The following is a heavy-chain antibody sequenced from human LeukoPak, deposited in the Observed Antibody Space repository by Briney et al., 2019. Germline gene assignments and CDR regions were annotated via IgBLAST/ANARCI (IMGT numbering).Heavy chain of an antibody. J-gene: IGHJ6*02. CDR3: ASTDIVATTPSYYFGMDV. V-gene: IGHV3-23*01. CDR1: GFTFSTYA. CDR2: INRSGCNT. Sequence: GGSLRLSCAASGFTFSTYAMSWVRQAPGKGLEWVSAINRSGCNTYYADSVKGRFTISRDNSKNTLYLQMHSLRAEDTAVYYCASTDIVATTPSYYFGMDVWGQGTTVTVPS. D-gene: IGHD5-12*01.